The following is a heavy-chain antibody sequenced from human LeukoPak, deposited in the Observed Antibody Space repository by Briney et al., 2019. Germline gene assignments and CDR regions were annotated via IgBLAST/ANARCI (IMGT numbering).Heavy chain of an antibody. D-gene: IGHD3-22*01. CDR3: TSGTDSRKLGY. CDR1: GDSLNNRY. CDR2: IHAVEGT. J-gene: IGHJ4*02. Sequence: SETLSLTCTVSGDSLNNRYWDWIRQPPGKGLEWIGEIHAVEGTNYNPSLRSRVTVSLDTSKNQFSLEMSSVTAADTAVYYCTSGTDSRKLGYWGQGTLVTVSS. V-gene: IGHV4-34*01.